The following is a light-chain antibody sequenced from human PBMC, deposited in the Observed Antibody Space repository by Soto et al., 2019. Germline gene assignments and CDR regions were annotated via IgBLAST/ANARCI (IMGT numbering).Light chain of an antibody. J-gene: IGKJ4*01. CDR2: WAS. CDR1: QSVLYSSNNKNY. CDR3: QQYYRTPLT. Sequence: DIVMTQSPDSLAVSLGERATINCKSSQSVLYSSNNKNYLAWYQQKPGQPPKRXIYWASTRESGVPDRFSGSGSGTDFTLTISSLQAEDVAVYYCQQYYRTPLTFGGGTKVDI. V-gene: IGKV4-1*01.